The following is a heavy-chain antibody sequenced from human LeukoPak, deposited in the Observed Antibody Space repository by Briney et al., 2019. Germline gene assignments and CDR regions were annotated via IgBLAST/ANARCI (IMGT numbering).Heavy chain of an antibody. CDR3: AIAYYDFWSGYLFDY. D-gene: IGHD3-3*01. V-gene: IGHV4-4*02. J-gene: IGHJ4*01. CDR1: GFSFSNVW. CDR2: IYYSGST. Sequence: PGGSLRLSCAASGFSFSNVWMSWVRQAPGKGLEWIGSIYYSGSTYYNPSLKSRVTISVDTSKNQFSLKLSSVTAADTAVYYCAIAYYDFWSGYLFDYWGQGTLVTVSS.